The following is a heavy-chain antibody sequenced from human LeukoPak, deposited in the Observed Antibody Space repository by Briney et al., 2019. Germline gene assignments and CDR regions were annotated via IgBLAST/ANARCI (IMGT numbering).Heavy chain of an antibody. D-gene: IGHD3-9*01. CDR1: GGSISSYY. J-gene: IGHJ4*02. CDR3: ARSYQNYDILTGYQYYFDY. V-gene: IGHV4-59*08. CDR2: IYYSGCT. Sequence: SETLSLTCTVSGGSISSYYWSWIRQPPGKGLEWIGYIYYSGCTNYNPSLKSRVTISVDTSKNQFSLKLSSVTAADTAVYYCARSYQNYDILTGYQYYFDYWGQGTLVTVSS.